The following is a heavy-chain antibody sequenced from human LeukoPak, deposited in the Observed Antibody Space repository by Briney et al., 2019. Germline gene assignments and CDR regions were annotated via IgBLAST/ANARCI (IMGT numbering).Heavy chain of an antibody. CDR3: ARERGYQLPPPYDAFDI. CDR2: IKQDGSEK. V-gene: IGHV3-7*01. D-gene: IGHD2-2*01. J-gene: IGHJ3*02. CDR1: GFTFSSYW. Sequence: GGSLRLSCAASGFTFSSYWMSWVRQAPGKGLEWVANIKQDGSEKYYVDSVEGRFTISRDNAKNSLYLQMNSLRAEDTAVYYCARERGYQLPPPYDAFDIWGQGTMVTVSS.